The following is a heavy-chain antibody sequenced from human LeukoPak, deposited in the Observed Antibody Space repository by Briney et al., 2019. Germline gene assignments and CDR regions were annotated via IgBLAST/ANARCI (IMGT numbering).Heavy chain of an antibody. D-gene: IGHD3/OR15-3a*01. Sequence: EASVKVSCKASGYSFAGYHIHWLRQAPGQGFDWMGWVNPSSGGTLYAQKFQGRVTMTRDTSINTAHMELSSLTSDDTAVYYCAKDLRSWRYHDTWTGSYYYYYMDVWGTGTTVTVSS. J-gene: IGHJ6*03. V-gene: IGHV1-2*02. CDR3: AKDLRSWRYHDTWTGSYYYYYMDV. CDR1: GYSFAGYH. CDR2: VNPSSGGT.